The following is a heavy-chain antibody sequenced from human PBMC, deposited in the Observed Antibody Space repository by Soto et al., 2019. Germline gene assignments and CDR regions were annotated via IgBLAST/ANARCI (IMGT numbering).Heavy chain of an antibody. D-gene: IGHD2-21*01. CDR3: ARAEGGGGSWYAA. CDR1: GDIFNRYT. J-gene: IGHJ5*02. Sequence: QVQLVQSGAEVKKPGSSVRVACKTSGDIFNRYTISWVRQAPGLGLEWMGRIIPVVGGPNYAEKFRGRVTITADKATTSVYLEERSLRSDDTATYYCARAEGGGGSWYAAWGQGTLVTVSS. CDR2: IIPVVGGP. V-gene: IGHV1-69*02.